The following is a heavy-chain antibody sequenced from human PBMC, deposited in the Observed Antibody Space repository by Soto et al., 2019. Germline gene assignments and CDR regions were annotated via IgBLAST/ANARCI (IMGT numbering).Heavy chain of an antibody. CDR1: GFTFDDYA. J-gene: IGHJ1*01. V-gene: IGHV3-9*01. CDR2: ISWNSGSI. Sequence: EVQLVESGGGLVQPGRSLRLSCAASGFTFDDYAMHWVRQAPGKGLEWVSGISWNSGSIGYADSVKGRFTISRDNAKNSLHLQMNSLSAEDTAFYYCVKDESINWYSGHFRHWGQGTLVTVSS. D-gene: IGHD6-13*01. CDR3: VKDESINWYSGHFRH.